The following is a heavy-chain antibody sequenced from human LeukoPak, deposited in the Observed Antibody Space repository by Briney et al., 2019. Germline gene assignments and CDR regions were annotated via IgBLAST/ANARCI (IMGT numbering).Heavy chain of an antibody. D-gene: IGHD3-3*01. CDR2: IYYSGST. J-gene: IGHJ4*02. CDR3: ARVNTIFGVVICLDY. CDR1: GGSISSSSYY. Sequence: PSETLSLTCTVSGGSISSSSYYWGWIRQPPGKGLEWIGTIYYSGSTYYNPSLKSRVTISVDTSKNQFSLKLSSVTAADTAVYYCARVNTIFGVVICLDYWGQGTLVTVSS. V-gene: IGHV4-39*01.